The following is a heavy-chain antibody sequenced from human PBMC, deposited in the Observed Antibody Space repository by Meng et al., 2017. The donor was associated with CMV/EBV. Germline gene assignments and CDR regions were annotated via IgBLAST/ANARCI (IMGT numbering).Heavy chain of an antibody. D-gene: IGHD2-2*02. CDR1: GFTFSSYA. V-gene: IGHV3-30-3*01. Sequence: GGSLRLSCAASGFTFSSYAMHWVRQAPGKGLGWVAVISYDGSNKYYADSVKGRFTISRDNSKNTLYLQMNSLRAEDTAVYYCARGSYCSSTSCYKTGYYGMDVWGQGTTVTVSS. CDR3: ARGSYCSSTSCYKTGYYGMDV. CDR2: ISYDGSNK. J-gene: IGHJ6*02.